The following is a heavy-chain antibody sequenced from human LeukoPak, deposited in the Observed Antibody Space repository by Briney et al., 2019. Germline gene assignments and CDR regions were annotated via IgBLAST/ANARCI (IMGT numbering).Heavy chain of an antibody. J-gene: IGHJ6*03. CDR2: IYHSGST. D-gene: IGHD3-10*01. CDR3: ARDAPTMVRGEYYYYMDV. V-gene: IGHV4-39*07. CDR1: GGSITSTSFY. Sequence: PSETLSLTCTVSGGSITSTSFYWGWIRQPPGKGLEWIGSIYHSGSTYSNPSLKSRVTISVDTSKNQFSLKLSSVTAADTAVYYCARDAPTMVRGEYYYYMDVWGKGTTVTVSS.